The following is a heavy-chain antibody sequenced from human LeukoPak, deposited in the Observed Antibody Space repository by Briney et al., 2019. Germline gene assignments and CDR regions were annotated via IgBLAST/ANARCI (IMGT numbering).Heavy chain of an antibody. CDR1: GVSISNYY. Sequence: SETLSHTCTVSGVSISNYYWSWIRQPPGKGLEWIGYIYYSGSINYNPSLKSRVTISVDTSKNQFSLKLTSVTAADTAVYYCARGERLGLDYWGQGTLVTVSS. D-gene: IGHD1-26*01. J-gene: IGHJ4*02. CDR3: ARGERLGLDY. CDR2: IYYSGSI. V-gene: IGHV4-59*01.